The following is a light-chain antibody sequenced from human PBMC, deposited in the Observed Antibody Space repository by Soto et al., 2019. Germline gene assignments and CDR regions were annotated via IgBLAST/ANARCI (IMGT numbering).Light chain of an antibody. CDR3: AAWDDSLSVV. CDR2: SNN. J-gene: IGLJ2*01. Sequence: QSVLTQPPSASGTPGQRVTISCSGSSSNVGSNVVNWYQQLPGTAPKLLIYSNNQRPSGVPDRFSGSKSGTSASLAISGLQSEDESYYYCAAWDDSLSVVFGGGTKLTVL. V-gene: IGLV1-44*01. CDR1: SSNVGSNV.